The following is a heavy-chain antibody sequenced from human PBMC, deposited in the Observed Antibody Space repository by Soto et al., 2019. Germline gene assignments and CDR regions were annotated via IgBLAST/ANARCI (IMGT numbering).Heavy chain of an antibody. CDR2: MNPNSGNT. Sequence: GASVKVSCKASGYTFTSYDINWVRQATGQGLEWMGWMNPNSGNTGYAQKFQGRVTMTRNTSIGTAYMELSSLRSEDTAVYYCASGKAYYYGMDVWGQGTTVTVSS. CDR3: ASGKAYYYGMDV. J-gene: IGHJ6*02. V-gene: IGHV1-8*01. CDR1: GYTFTSYD.